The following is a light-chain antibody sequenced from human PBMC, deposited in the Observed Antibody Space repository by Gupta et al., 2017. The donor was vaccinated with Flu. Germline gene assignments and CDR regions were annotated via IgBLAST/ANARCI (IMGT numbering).Light chain of an antibody. J-gene: IGKJ1*01. CDR2: DAS. CDR3: HQYYNWLWT. Sequence: TVMTQAPATLSVSPGERATLPCRASPSVGSSLAWYQQKPGQAPRLLIYDASTRATGIPARFSGSGSGTEFTLTISSLQSEDFAIYYCHQYYNWLWTFGQGTKVEIK. V-gene: IGKV3-15*01. CDR1: PSVGSS.